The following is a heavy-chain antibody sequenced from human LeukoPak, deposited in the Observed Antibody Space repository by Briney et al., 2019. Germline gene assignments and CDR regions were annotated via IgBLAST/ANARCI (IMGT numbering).Heavy chain of an antibody. V-gene: IGHV1-2*02. CDR2: INPKSGGR. Sequence: ASVKVSCKASGYTFTDYYMHWVRQAPGQGLEWMGWINPKSGGRSYAQRFQGRVTMTRDTSISTAHMELSRLRSDDTAVYYCAKMADILTGHADYWGQGTLVTVSS. CDR3: AKMADILTGHADY. D-gene: IGHD3-9*01. J-gene: IGHJ4*02. CDR1: GYTFTDYY.